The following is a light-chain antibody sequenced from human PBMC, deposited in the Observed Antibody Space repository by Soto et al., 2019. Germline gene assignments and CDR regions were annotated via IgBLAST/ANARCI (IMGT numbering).Light chain of an antibody. J-gene: IGLJ2*01. Sequence: QSALTQPASVSGSPGQSIPISCTGSSSDVGGYDYVCWYQQYPGKAPKLIIYAVTDRPSGVSNRFSGSKSGNTASLIISGLQAEDEADYYCSSYTTSSTVVFGGGTKLTVL. CDR3: SSYTTSSTVV. CDR1: SSDVGGYDY. V-gene: IGLV2-14*03. CDR2: AVT.